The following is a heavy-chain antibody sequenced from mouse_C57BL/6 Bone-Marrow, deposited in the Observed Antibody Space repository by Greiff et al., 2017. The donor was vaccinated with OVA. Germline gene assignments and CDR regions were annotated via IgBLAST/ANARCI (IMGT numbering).Heavy chain of an antibody. D-gene: IGHD2-1*01. Sequence: EVKVEESGGGLVKPGGSLKLSCAASGFTFSSYAMSWVRQTPEKRLEWVATISDGGSYTYYPDNVKGRFTISRDNAKNNLYLQMSHLKSEDTAMYYCARVGNGNVDYWGQGTTLTVSS. V-gene: IGHV5-4*03. CDR3: ARVGNGNVDY. CDR1: GFTFSSYA. CDR2: ISDGGSYT. J-gene: IGHJ2*01.